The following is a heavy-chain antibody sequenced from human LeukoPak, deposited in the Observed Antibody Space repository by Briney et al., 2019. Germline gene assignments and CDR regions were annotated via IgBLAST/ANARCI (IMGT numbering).Heavy chain of an antibody. CDR2: INPNSGGT. V-gene: IGHV1-2*02. D-gene: IGHD4-17*01. J-gene: IGHJ6*02. CDR3: ARGPDDYGEPSGMDV. CDR1: GYTFTGYY. Sequence: ASVKVSCKASGYTFTGYYMHWVRQAPGQGLEWMGWINPNSGGTNYAQKFQGRVTMTRDTSISTAYMELSRLRSYDTAVYYCARGPDDYGEPSGMDVWGQGTTVTVSS.